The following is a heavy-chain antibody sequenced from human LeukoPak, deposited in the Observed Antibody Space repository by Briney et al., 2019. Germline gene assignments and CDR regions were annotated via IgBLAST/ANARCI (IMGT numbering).Heavy chain of an antibody. J-gene: IGHJ5*02. CDR1: GGTFSNYA. CDR2: ISAYNGNT. V-gene: IGHV1-18*01. D-gene: IGHD6-19*01. CDR3: ARDGWIAVAGPLGGWFDP. Sequence: ASVKVSCKASGGTFSNYAISWVRQAPGQGLEWMGGISAYNGNTNYAQKLQGRVTMTTDTSTSTAYMELRSLRSDDTAVYYCARDGWIAVAGPLGGWFDPWGQGTLVTVSS.